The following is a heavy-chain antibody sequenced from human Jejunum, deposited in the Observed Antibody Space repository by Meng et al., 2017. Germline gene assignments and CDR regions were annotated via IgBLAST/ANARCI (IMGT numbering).Heavy chain of an antibody. CDR1: GGSITSNHYY. CDR3: ARLVYYYGSGSFSY. CDR2: ISYSGTT. J-gene: IGHJ4*01. D-gene: IGHD3-10*01. V-gene: IGHV4-39*07. Sequence: LQESGPGLGNPSETLSLTCTVSGGSITSNHYYWGWIRQPPGKGLEWIGGISYSGTTYYSPSLRGRVTISLDTPKNQFSLKLSSVTAADTAMYYCARLVYYYGSGSFSYWGQGTLVTVSS.